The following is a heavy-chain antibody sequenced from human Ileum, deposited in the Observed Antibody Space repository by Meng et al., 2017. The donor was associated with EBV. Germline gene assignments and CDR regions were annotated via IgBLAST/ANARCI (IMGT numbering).Heavy chain of an antibody. CDR3: ARERFVEWVFDS. CDR1: GYHFTDYG. V-gene: IGHV1-3*01. CDR2: INVGNGNT. Sequence: QVHLVQSGAGVKKPGASVKVSCKASGYHFTDYGIHWLRQAPGQGLEWMAWINVGNGNTRYSQKFQGRVTISKDTSASIVYLELSSLTYEDTAVFYCARERFVEWVFDSWGQGTLVTVSS. J-gene: IGHJ4*02. D-gene: IGHD3-3*01.